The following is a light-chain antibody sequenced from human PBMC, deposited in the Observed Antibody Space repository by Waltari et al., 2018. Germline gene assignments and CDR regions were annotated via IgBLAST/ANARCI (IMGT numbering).Light chain of an antibody. CDR1: QAISSD. Sequence: IQLTQSPSSLSASVGDRVTITCRASQAISSDLAWYQQKPGKAPKLLISASSTLQSGVPPRFIGSGSGTDFTLTISSLQPEDFATYYCQQLYSYPITFGGGTKVEIK. CDR2: ASS. J-gene: IGKJ4*01. CDR3: QQLYSYPIT. V-gene: IGKV1-9*01.